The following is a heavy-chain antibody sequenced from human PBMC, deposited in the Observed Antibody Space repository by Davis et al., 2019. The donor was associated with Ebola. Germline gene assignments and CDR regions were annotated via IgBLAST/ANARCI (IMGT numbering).Heavy chain of an antibody. D-gene: IGHD5-12*01. CDR3: ARDSGKWLRPYYYYYGMDV. CDR1: GFTFSSYG. Sequence: PGGSLRLSCAASGFTFSSYGMHWVRQAPGKGLEWVAVIWYDGSNKYYADSVKGRFTISRDNSKNTLYLQMNSLRAEDTAVYYCARDSGKWLRPYYYYYGMDVWGKGTTVTVSS. CDR2: IWYDGSNK. V-gene: IGHV3-33*01. J-gene: IGHJ6*04.